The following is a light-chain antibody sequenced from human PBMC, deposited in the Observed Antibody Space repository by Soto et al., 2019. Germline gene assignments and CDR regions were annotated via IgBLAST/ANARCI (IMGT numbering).Light chain of an antibody. V-gene: IGKV3-15*01. CDR3: QQYDNWPWT. Sequence: EIVMTQSPATLSVSPGRRATLSCRASQSISDTLAWYQQKPGQAPRLLIYGASSRATGFPAGFSGSGSGTDFTLTITSLQSEDFAVYYCQQYDNWPWTFGQGTKV. J-gene: IGKJ1*01. CDR2: GAS. CDR1: QSISDT.